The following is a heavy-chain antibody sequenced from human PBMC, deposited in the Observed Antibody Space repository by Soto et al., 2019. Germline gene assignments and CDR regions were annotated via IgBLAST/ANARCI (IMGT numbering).Heavy chain of an antibody. CDR1: GYSITAGGYY. CDR2: FYSSGSI. CDR3: ARDLWVEPELYYYGMDV. Sequence: SETLSLTCFVSGYSITAGGYYWSWIHHHPGKGLEWIGSFYSSGSIIYNPSLRSRVSISGDTSSNQFSMSLTPVTAADTAVYYCARDLWVEPELYYYGMDVWGQGTTVTVSS. J-gene: IGHJ6*02. D-gene: IGHD1-1*01. V-gene: IGHV4-30-4*01.